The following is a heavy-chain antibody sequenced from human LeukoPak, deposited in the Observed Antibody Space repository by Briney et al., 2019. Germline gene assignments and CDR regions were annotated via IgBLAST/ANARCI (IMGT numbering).Heavy chain of an antibody. Sequence: GGSLRLSCAASGFTFSSYWMSWVRQAPGKGLEWVANIKQDGSEKYYVDSVKGRFTISRDNAKNLLYLQMNSLRVEDTALYYCASDRWLGSSRAFDIWGQGTMVTVSS. J-gene: IGHJ3*02. CDR3: ASDRWLGSSRAFDI. CDR2: IKQDGSEK. D-gene: IGHD4-23*01. CDR1: GFTFSSYW. V-gene: IGHV3-7*01.